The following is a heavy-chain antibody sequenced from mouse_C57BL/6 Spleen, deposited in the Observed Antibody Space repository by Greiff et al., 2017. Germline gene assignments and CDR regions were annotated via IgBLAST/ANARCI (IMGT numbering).Heavy chain of an antibody. Sequence: QVQLQQPGTELVKPGASVKLSCKASGYTFTSYWMHWVKQRPGQGLEWIGNINPSNGGTNYNEKIKSKATLTVDKSSSTAYMQLSSLTSEDSAVYDYARGGRDYAKFYWGPKASGTVSS. D-gene: IGHD3-3*01. J-gene: IGHJ4*01. CDR1: GYTFTSYW. CDR3: ARGGRDYAKFY. CDR2: INPSNGGT. V-gene: IGHV1-53*01.